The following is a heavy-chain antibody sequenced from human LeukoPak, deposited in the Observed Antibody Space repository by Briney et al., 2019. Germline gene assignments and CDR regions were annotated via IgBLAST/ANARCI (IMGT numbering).Heavy chain of an antibody. CDR1: GGTFSSYA. CDR2: IIPIFGTA. D-gene: IGHD3-22*01. Sequence: EASVKVSCKASGGTFSSYAISWVRQAPGQGLEWMGGIIPIFGTANYAQKFQGRVTITADESTSTAYVELSSLRSEDTAVYYCARDRYYYDSSGYNFWGQGTLVTVSS. V-gene: IGHV1-69*13. CDR3: ARDRYYYDSSGYNF. J-gene: IGHJ4*02.